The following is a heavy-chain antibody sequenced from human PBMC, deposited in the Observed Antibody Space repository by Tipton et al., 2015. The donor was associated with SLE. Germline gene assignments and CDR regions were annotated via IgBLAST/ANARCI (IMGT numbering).Heavy chain of an antibody. D-gene: IGHD3-22*01. CDR2: ISSSSSYT. CDR1: GFTFSDYY. Sequence: SLRLSCAASGFTFSDYYMSWIRQAPGKGLEWVSYISSSSSYTNYADSVKGRFTISRDNAKNTLYLQMNSLRAEDTAVYYCAKEYYDSSGSLYYFDYWGQGTLVTVSS. V-gene: IGHV3-11*06. J-gene: IGHJ4*02. CDR3: AKEYYDSSGSLYYFDY.